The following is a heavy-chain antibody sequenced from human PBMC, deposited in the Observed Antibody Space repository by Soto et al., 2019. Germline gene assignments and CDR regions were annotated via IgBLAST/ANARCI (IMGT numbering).Heavy chain of an antibody. J-gene: IGHJ6*02. D-gene: IGHD3-3*01. CDR2: IYYSGST. CDR1: GGSVSSGSYY. Sequence: SETLSLTCTVSGGSVSSGSYYWSWIRQPPGKGLEWIGYIYYSGSTNYNPSLKSRVTISVDTSKNQFSLKLSSVTAADTAVYYCAGGHYDFWSGPRGYYYYGMDVWGQGTTVTVSS. CDR3: AGGHYDFWSGPRGYYYYGMDV. V-gene: IGHV4-61*01.